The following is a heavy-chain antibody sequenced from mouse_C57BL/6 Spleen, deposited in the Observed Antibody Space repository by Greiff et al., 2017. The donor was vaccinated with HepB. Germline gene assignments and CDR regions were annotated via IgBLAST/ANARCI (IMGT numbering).Heavy chain of an antibody. D-gene: IGHD2-5*01. Sequence: VQLVESGAELVRPGASVTLSCKASGYTFTDYEMHWVKQTPVHGLEWIGAIDPETGGTAYNQKFKGKAILTADKSSSTAYMELRSLTSEDSAVYYCTRRAYSNWGFAYWGQGTLVTVSA. CDR2: IDPETGGT. V-gene: IGHV1-15*01. J-gene: IGHJ3*01. CDR1: GYTFTDYE. CDR3: TRRAYSNWGFAY.